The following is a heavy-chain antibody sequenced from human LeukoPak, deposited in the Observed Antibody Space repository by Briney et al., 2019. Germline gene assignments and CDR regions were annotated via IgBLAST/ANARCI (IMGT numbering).Heavy chain of an antibody. CDR2: ITETSTT. J-gene: IGHJ3*02. V-gene: IGHV3-48*02. CDR1: GFTFSSYS. Sequence: GGSLRLSCAASGFTFSSYSMNWVRQAPGKGLEWLSCITETSTTYYIDSVEGRFTISRDNVKNSLYLQMNSLRDEDTAVYYCARGDTLSDLNAFDIWGQGTVVTVSS. D-gene: IGHD2/OR15-2a*01. CDR3: ARGDTLSDLNAFDI.